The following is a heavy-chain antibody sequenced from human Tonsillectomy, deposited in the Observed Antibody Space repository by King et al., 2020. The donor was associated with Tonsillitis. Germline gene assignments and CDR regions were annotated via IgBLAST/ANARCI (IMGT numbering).Heavy chain of an antibody. CDR3: ANHYLDGDY. CDR2: ISYVGTNK. V-gene: IGHV3-30-3*01. D-gene: IGHD1-1*01. J-gene: IGHJ4*02. CDR1: GVTFSTYA. Sequence: QLVQSGGGVVQPGRSLRLSCAASGVTFSTYAMHWVRHALGKGLEWVAFISYVGTNKYYADSVKGRFTISRDNSKNTLYLQMNSLRTEDTAVYYCANHYLDGDYWGQGTLVTVSS.